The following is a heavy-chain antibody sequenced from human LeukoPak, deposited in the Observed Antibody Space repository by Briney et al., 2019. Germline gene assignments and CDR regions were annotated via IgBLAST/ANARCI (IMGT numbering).Heavy chain of an antibody. Sequence: GGSLRLSCAASGFTFGSYGMNWVRQAPGKGLEWVSAISGSGGSTYYADSVKGRFTISRDNSKNTLYLQMNSLRAEDTAVYYCASLGGITIFGVVMIHDAFDIWGQGTMVTVSS. D-gene: IGHD3-3*01. V-gene: IGHV3-23*01. CDR3: ASLGGITIFGVVMIHDAFDI. J-gene: IGHJ3*02. CDR2: ISGSGGST. CDR1: GFTFGSYG.